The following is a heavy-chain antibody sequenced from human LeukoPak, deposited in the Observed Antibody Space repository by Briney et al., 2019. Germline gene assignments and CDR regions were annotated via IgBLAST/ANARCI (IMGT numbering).Heavy chain of an antibody. J-gene: IGHJ6*03. V-gene: IGHV3-23*01. CDR1: GFTFTSYA. CDR2: ISGSGVTI. CDR3: AKGYSSRAYYMDV. D-gene: IGHD6-13*01. Sequence: GGSLRLSCAASGFTFTSYAMSWVRQAPGKGLEWVSAISGSGVTIYYADSVKGRFTISRDNSKNTLYLQMSSLRAEDTAVYYCAKGYSSRAYYMDVWGKGTTVTVSS.